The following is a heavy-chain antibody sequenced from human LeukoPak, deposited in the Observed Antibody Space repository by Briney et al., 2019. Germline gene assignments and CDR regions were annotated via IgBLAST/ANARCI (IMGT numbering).Heavy chain of an antibody. CDR2: ISGSGSTK. Sequence: QTGGSLRLSCEASGFTFGSYAMSWVRQAPGKGLEWVSAISGSGSTKNYADSVKGRLTISRDNSQNTLYLQMNSLRAEDTAVYYCAKRTPYSSGSYYFDYWGQGTLVTVSS. CDR3: AKRTPYSSGSYYFDY. J-gene: IGHJ4*02. D-gene: IGHD3-22*01. CDR1: GFTFGSYA. V-gene: IGHV3-23*01.